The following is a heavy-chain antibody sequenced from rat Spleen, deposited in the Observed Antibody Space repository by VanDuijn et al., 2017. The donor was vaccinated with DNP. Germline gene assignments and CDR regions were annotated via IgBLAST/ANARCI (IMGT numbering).Heavy chain of an antibody. CDR2: ITSGAGTT. V-gene: IGHV5-58*01. CDR3: AKAGNSGFDY. CDR1: GFTFSYYW. Sequence: EVQLVESGGDLVQPGRSLKLSCVGSGFTFSYYWMTWIRQVPGKGLEWIASITSGAGTTSYPDSVKGRFTISRDNAENTVYLQMNSLRSEDTVTDYCAKAGNSGFDYWGQGVMVTVSS. D-gene: IGHD4-3*01. J-gene: IGHJ2*01.